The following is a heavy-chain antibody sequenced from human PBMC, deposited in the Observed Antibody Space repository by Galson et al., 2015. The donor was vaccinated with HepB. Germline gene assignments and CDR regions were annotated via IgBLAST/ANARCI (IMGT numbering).Heavy chain of an antibody. Sequence: SLRLSCAASGFTFSSYAMSWVRQAPGKGLEWVSAISGSGGSTYYADSVKGRFTISRDNSKNTLYLQMNSLRAEDTAVYYCAKARGFSIAAAGQYFDYWGQGTLVTVSS. D-gene: IGHD6-13*01. CDR2: ISGSGGST. V-gene: IGHV3-23*01. J-gene: IGHJ4*02. CDR3: AKARGFSIAAAGQYFDY. CDR1: GFTFSSYA.